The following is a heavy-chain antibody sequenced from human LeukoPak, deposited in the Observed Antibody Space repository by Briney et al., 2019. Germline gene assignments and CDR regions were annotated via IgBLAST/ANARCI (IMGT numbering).Heavy chain of an antibody. CDR3: ARQGIGPSLDY. CDR1: GYSFTTYW. J-gene: IGHJ4*02. CDR2: ISPTDSDT. V-gene: IGHV5-51*01. D-gene: IGHD1-26*01. Sequence: GESLKISCKGSGYSFTTYWIGWARQMPGKGLEWMGIISPTDSDTRYSPSFQGQVTISADKSISTAYLQWSSLRASDTAMYYCARQGIGPSLDYWGQGALVTVSS.